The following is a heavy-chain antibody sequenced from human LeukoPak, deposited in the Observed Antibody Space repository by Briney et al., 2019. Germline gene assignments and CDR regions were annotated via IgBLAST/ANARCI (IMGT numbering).Heavy chain of an antibody. Sequence: GGSLRLSCAASGFTFSSYWMSWVRQAPGKGLEWVANIKQDGSEKYYVDSVKGRFTISRDNAKNSLNLQMNSLRAEDTAVYYCARVPDDFWSGYDYYYYYMDVWGKGTTVTVSS. J-gene: IGHJ6*03. V-gene: IGHV3-7*01. CDR1: GFTFSSYW. CDR3: ARVPDDFWSGYDYYYYYMDV. CDR2: IKQDGSEK. D-gene: IGHD3-3*01.